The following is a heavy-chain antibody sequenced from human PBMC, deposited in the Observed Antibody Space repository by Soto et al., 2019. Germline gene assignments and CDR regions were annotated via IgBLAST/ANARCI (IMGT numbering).Heavy chain of an antibody. Sequence: PSETLSLTCTVSGASINRNSYFWGWIRQSPGKGLEWIGTIYYSGATYYNPSLKSRVTISVDTSKNQFSLKLTSVTAADTAVYLCARNEYTYDPYYFYYWGQGTVVTVSS. CDR3: ARNEYTYDPYYFYY. V-gene: IGHV4-39*01. D-gene: IGHD3-22*01. CDR1: GASINRNSYF. J-gene: IGHJ4*02. CDR2: IYYSGAT.